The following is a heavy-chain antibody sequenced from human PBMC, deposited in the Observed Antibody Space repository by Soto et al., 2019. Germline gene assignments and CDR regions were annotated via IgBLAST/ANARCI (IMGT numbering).Heavy chain of an antibody. Sequence: GGSLRLSCAASGFTFSSYSMNWVRQAPGKGLEWVSSISSSSSYIYYADSVKGRFTISRDNAKNALYLQMDSLRAEDTAVYYCARDCSSTSCQEYYYYYGMDVWGQGTTVTVFS. CDR2: ISSSSSYI. V-gene: IGHV3-21*01. CDR1: GFTFSSYS. CDR3: ARDCSSTSCQEYYYYYGMDV. D-gene: IGHD2-2*01. J-gene: IGHJ6*02.